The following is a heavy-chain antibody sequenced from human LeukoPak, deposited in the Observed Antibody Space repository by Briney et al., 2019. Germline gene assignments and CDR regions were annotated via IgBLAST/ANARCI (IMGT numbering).Heavy chain of an antibody. J-gene: IGHJ4*02. CDR2: IKHDRGKK. CDR3: ARLREIPVCGAGTKSTSYSDY. D-gene: IGHD6-13*01. CDR1: GFTFTNYC. V-gene: IGHV3-7*01. Sequence: GGSLRLSCAASGFTFTNYCMSWVRQAPGKGLELVANIKHDRGKKYYVDSVKGRFTISRDNAKNYLYLQMNSVRAEDTAVYYCARLREIPVCGAGTKSTSYSDYGSEGTLVTVPS.